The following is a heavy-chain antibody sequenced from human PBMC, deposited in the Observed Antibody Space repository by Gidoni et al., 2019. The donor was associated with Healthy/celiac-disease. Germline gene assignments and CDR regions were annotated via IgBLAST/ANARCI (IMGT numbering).Heavy chain of an antibody. V-gene: IGHV4-34*01. Sequence: QVQLQQWGAGLLKPSATLSLTCAVYGGSFSGYYWSWIRQPPGKGLEGIGEINHSGSPNYNPSLKSRVTISVDTSKNQFSLKLSSVTAADTAVYYCARGVYYYGSGRSRYFDYWGQGTLVTVSS. J-gene: IGHJ4*02. CDR1: GGSFSGYY. CDR3: ARGVYYYGSGRSRYFDY. CDR2: INHSGSP. D-gene: IGHD3-10*01.